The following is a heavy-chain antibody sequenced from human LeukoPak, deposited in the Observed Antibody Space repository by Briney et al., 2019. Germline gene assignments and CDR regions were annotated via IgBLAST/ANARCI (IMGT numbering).Heavy chain of an antibody. CDR2: IYYSGST. CDR3: ARDDDGWDAFDI. CDR1: GGSVSSGSYY. V-gene: IGHV4-61*01. J-gene: IGHJ3*02. D-gene: IGHD5-24*01. Sequence: SETLSLTCTVSGGSVSSGSYYWSWIRQPPGKGLEWIGYIYYSGSTNYNPSLKSRVTISVDTSKNQFSLKLSSVTAADTAMYYCARDDDGWDAFDIWGQGTMVTVSS.